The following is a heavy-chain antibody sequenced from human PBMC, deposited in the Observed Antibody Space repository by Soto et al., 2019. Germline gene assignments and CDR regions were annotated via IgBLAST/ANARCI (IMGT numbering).Heavy chain of an antibody. J-gene: IGHJ6*02. D-gene: IGHD2-8*01. CDR2: IVVGSGNT. CDR3: AAGSSHNGYYYYGMDV. V-gene: IGHV1-58*01. CDR1: GFTFTSSA. Sequence: SVKVSCKASGFTFTSSAVQWVRQARGQRLEWIGWIVVGSGNTNYAQKFQERVTITRDMSTSTAYMELSSLRSEDTAVYYCAAGSSHNGYYYYGMDVWGQGTTVTVSS.